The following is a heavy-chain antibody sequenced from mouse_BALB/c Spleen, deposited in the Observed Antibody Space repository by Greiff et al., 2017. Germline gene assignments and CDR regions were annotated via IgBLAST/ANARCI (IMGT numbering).Heavy chain of an antibody. Sequence: EVQGVESGGDLVKPGGSLKLSCAASGFTFSSYGMSWVRQTPDKRLEWVATISSGGSYTYYPDSVKGRFTISRDNAKNTLYLQMSSLKSEDTAMYYCASPIYDGYYPYAMDYWGQGTSVTVSS. D-gene: IGHD2-3*01. J-gene: IGHJ4*01. V-gene: IGHV5-6*01. CDR1: GFTFSSYG. CDR3: ASPIYDGYYPYAMDY. CDR2: ISSGGSYT.